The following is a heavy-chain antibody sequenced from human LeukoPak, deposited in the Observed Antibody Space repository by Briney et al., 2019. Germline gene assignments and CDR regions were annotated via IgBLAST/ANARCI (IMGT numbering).Heavy chain of an antibody. CDR1: GFNFSDYY. J-gene: IGHJ4*02. V-gene: IGHV3-11*01. Sequence: GGSLRLSCAASGFNFSDYYMSWLRQVPGKGLEWISYISDTGSTIYYADSVKGRFTISRDNAKNSLNLQMNSLRAEDTAVYYCARGTAAAANDYWGQGTLVTVSS. CDR2: ISDTGSTI. CDR3: ARGTAAAANDY. D-gene: IGHD6-13*01.